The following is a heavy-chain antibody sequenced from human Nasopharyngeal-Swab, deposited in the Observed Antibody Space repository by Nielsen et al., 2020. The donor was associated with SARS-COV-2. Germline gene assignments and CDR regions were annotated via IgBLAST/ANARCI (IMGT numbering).Heavy chain of an antibody. CDR2: INHSGST. CDR1: GGPFSGYY. Sequence: SETLSLTFHAHGGPFSGYYWSWIRQPPGKGLEWIWEINHSGSTNYNQSLKSRVTISVDTYKNQFSLYLSSVTAADTAVYYCARGRGSSCLTYNWFDPWGQGTLVTVSS. CDR3: ARGRGSSCLTYNWFDP. D-gene: IGHD6-19*01. V-gene: IGHV4-34*01. J-gene: IGHJ5*02.